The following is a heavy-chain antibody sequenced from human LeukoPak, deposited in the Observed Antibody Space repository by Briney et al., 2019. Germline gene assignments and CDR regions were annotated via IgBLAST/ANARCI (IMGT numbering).Heavy chain of an antibody. J-gene: IGHJ4*02. CDR3: AKENCSSTSCYFDY. Sequence: GGSLRLSCAASGFTFSDYYMSWVRQAPGKGLEWVSAISGSGGSTYYADSVKGRFTISRDNSKKMLYLQMNSLRAEDTAVYYCAKENCSSTSCYFDYWGQGTLVTVSS. CDR2: ISGSGGST. V-gene: IGHV3-23*01. CDR1: GFTFSDYY. D-gene: IGHD2-2*01.